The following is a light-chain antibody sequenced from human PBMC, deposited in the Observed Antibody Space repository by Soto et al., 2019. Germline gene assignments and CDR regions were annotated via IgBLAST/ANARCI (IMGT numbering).Light chain of an antibody. J-gene: IGKJ4*01. Sequence: DIQMTQSPSSLSASVGDRVTITCQASQDISNYLNWYQQKPGKAPKILIYDVSVLEAGVPSRFSGRGSGTHFTLTISSLQAEDAATYYCQQFDNLPLTFGGGTKVEIK. CDR1: QDISNY. CDR2: DVS. CDR3: QQFDNLPLT. V-gene: IGKV1-33*01.